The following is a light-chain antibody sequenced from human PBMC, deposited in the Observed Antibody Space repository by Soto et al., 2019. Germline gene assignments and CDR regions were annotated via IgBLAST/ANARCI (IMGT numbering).Light chain of an antibody. CDR2: GND. V-gene: IGLV1-40*01. CDR1: SSNIGAGYD. CDR3: QSYDSSLSDSV. Sequence: QSVLTQPPSVSGAPGQRVTISCAGRSSNIGAGYDVHWYQQLPGTAPKLLIYGNDNRPSGVPDRFSGSKSGTSASLAITGLQADDEADYYCQSYDSSLSDSVFGGGTKLTVL. J-gene: IGLJ3*02.